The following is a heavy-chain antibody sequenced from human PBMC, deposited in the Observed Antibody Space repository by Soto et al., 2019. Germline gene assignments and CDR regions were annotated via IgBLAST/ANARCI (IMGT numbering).Heavy chain of an antibody. Sequence: EVQLLGSGGGLVQPGGTLRLSCVGSGFSFSTYWMNWVRQAPGKGLEWVANINPDGNVGTYVDSVRGRSTTSRDNAKISLCLHMHCLGAKDTVVYFCAGWGGHEYNYWGPGMMVTVSS. V-gene: IGHV3-7*03. J-gene: IGHJ4*02. D-gene: IGHD3-16*01. CDR1: GFSFSTYW. CDR3: AGWGGHEYNY. CDR2: INPDGNVG.